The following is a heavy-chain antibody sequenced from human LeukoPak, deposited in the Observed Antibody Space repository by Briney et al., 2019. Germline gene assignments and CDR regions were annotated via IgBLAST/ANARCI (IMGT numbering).Heavy chain of an antibody. CDR2: IYYSGST. CDR1: GGSIGSGGYY. D-gene: IGHD4-17*01. J-gene: IGHJ6*04. Sequence: SETLSLTCTVSGGSIGSGGYYWSWIRQHPGKGLEWIVYIYYSGSTYYNPSLKSRVTISVDTSKNQFSLKLSSVTAADTAVYYCARDRVTTVTRYYYYYGMDVWGKGTTVTVSA. CDR3: ARDRVTTVTRYYYYYGMDV. V-gene: IGHV4-31*03.